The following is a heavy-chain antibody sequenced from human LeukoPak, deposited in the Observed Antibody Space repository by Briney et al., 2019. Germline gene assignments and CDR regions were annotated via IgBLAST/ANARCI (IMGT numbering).Heavy chain of an antibody. V-gene: IGHV3-7*01. Sequence: GGSLRLSCAASGFTFSHYWMSWVRQAPGKGLEWVAKIKQDGSEKYYVDSVKGRFTISRDNARNSLSLQMNSLRAEDTAVYYCARDQGYCTSASCRGDAFDVWGQGSMISVSS. CDR1: GFTFSHYW. J-gene: IGHJ3*01. CDR2: IKQDGSEK. CDR3: ARDQGYCTSASCRGDAFDV. D-gene: IGHD2-2*01.